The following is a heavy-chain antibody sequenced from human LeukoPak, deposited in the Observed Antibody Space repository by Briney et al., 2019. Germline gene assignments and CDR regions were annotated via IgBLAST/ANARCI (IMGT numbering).Heavy chain of an antibody. V-gene: IGHV5-10-1*01. Sequence: GESLNISCQTSGYTFIHYWISWVRQLPGNGLEFIGSIDPSDSYTNYGPPFQGHITISADRSLNTSYLQWSGLKASDTAMYFCARHGPTYFYDSSGVFDVWGRGTMVIVSS. J-gene: IGHJ3*01. CDR2: IDPSDSYT. CDR3: ARHGPTYFYDSSGVFDV. CDR1: GYTFIHYW. D-gene: IGHD3-22*01.